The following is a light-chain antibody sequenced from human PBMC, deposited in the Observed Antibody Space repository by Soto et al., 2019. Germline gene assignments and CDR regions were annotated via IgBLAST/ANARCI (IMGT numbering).Light chain of an antibody. V-gene: IGKV3-20*01. CDR2: DAS. CDR1: QSVSRSY. Sequence: EIVLTQSPGTLSLSPGERATLSCRASQSVSRSYLAWYQQKPGQAPRLLIYDASRRATGIPDRFSGSGSGTDFPLTISRLEPEDFAVYYCQQYGSSPRTFGQGTKVEIK. CDR3: QQYGSSPRT. J-gene: IGKJ1*01.